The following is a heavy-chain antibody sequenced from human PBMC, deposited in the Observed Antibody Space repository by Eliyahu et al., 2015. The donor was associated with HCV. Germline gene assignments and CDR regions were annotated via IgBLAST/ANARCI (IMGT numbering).Heavy chain of an antibody. J-gene: IGHJ6*03. CDR2: INHSGST. CDR3: ARDLRRGYSYGSPMDV. Sequence: QVQLQQWGAGLLKPSETLSLTCAVXGGXXXGYYWSWIRQPPGKGLEWIGEINHSGSTNYNPSLKSRVTISVDTSKNQFSLKLSSVTAADTAVYYCARDLRRGYSYGSPMDVWGKGTTVTVSS. CDR1: GGXXXGYY. D-gene: IGHD5-18*01. V-gene: IGHV4-34*01.